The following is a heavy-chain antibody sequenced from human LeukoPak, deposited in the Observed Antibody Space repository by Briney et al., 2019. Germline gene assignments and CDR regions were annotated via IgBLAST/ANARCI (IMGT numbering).Heavy chain of an antibody. V-gene: IGHV3-21*01. CDR3: ARYKNGDYFDY. Sequence: GGSLRLSCAASGFPFSSNTMNWVRQAPGKGLEWVSSISGSSAYKYYADSVKGRFTISRDNAKNSLYRRMDSLIAADTAVYYRARYKNGDYFDYWGQGTLVTVSS. CDR1: GFPFSSNT. D-gene: IGHD2-8*01. CDR2: ISGSSAYK. J-gene: IGHJ4*02.